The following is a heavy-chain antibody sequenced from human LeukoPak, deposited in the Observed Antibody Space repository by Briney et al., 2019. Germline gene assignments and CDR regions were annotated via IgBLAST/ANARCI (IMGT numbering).Heavy chain of an antibody. V-gene: IGHV4-59*01. CDR2: IYYSGST. J-gene: IGHJ5*02. Sequence: SETLSLTCTVSGGSISSYYWSWIRQPPGKGLEWIGYIYYSGSTNYNPSLRSRVTISVDTSKNQFSLKLSSVTAADTAVYYCARVGGSGWFDPWGQGTLVTVSS. D-gene: IGHD2-15*01. CDR3: ARVGGSGWFDP. CDR1: GGSISSYY.